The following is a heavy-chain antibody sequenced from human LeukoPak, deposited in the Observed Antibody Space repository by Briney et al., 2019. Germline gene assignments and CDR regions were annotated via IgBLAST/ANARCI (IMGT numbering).Heavy chain of an antibody. Sequence: PGGSLRLSCAASGFTFSNNAMSWVRQAPGKGVEWVSSISSSSSYIYYADSVKGRFTISRDNAKNSLYLQMNSLRAEDTAVYYCARGRDILTGYSLGYWGQGTLVTVSS. CDR3: ARGRDILTGYSLGY. CDR1: GFTFSNNA. V-gene: IGHV3-21*01. J-gene: IGHJ4*02. D-gene: IGHD3-9*01. CDR2: ISSSSSYI.